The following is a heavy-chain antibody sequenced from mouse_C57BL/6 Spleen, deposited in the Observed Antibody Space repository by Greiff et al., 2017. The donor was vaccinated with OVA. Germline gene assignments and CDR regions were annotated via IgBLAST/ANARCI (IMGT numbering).Heavy chain of an antibody. J-gene: IGHJ4*01. CDR3: AVYSNYYDYYAMDY. CDR1: GFTFSDYG. D-gene: IGHD2-5*01. Sequence: EVQGVESGGGLVKPGGSLKLSCAASGFTFSDYGMHWVRQAPEKGLEWVAYISSGSSTIYYADTVKGRFTISRDNAKNTLFLQMTSLRSEDTAMYYCAVYSNYYDYYAMDYWGQGTSVTVSS. CDR2: ISSGSSTI. V-gene: IGHV5-17*01.